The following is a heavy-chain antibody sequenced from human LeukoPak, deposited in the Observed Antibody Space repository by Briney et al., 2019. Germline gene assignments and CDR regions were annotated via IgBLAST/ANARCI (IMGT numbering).Heavy chain of an antibody. CDR3: AREGGPYSSTLRGC. CDR1: GFTVSGNY. Sequence: GGSLRLSCVVSGFTVSGNYMSWVRQAPGKGLEWVSIMYASGTTDYADSVKGRFTISRDNSKNTLYLRMSSLRVEDTAVYYCAREGGPYSSTLRGCWGQGTLVTVSS. CDR2: MYASGTT. V-gene: IGHV3-53*01. D-gene: IGHD6-19*01. J-gene: IGHJ4*02.